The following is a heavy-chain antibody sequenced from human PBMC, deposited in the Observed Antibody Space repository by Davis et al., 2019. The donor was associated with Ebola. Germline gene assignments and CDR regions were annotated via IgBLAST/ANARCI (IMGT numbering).Heavy chain of an antibody. V-gene: IGHV5-51*01. J-gene: IGHJ6*02. CDR3: ARIPNCSGGNCPEIYGMDV. CDR2: IYPGDSDT. D-gene: IGHD2-15*01. CDR1: GYTFSSYW. Sequence: GGSLRPSCQGSGYTFSSYWIGWVRQMPGKGLESMGMIYPGDSDTKYSPSFQGQVTISADKSISTAYLQWSSLKASDTAMYYCARIPNCSGGNCPEIYGMDVWGQGTTVTVSS.